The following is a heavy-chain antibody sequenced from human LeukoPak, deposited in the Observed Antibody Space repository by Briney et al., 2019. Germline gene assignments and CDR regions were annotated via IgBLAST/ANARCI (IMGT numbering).Heavy chain of an antibody. J-gene: IGHJ4*02. CDR1: GYTFTSYD. CDR3: ARGDNSGWFL. D-gene: IGHD6-19*01. V-gene: IGHV7-4-1*02. CDR2: INTNTGNP. Sequence: ASVMVSCKASGYTFTSYDIHWVRQAPGLGLEWMGWINTNTGNPTYVQGFTGRFVFSLDTSVNTAYLQISSLKAEDTAVYYCARGDNSGWFLWGQGTLVTVSS.